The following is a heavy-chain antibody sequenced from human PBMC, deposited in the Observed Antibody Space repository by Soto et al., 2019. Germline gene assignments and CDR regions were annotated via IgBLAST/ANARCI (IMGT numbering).Heavy chain of an antibody. D-gene: IGHD1-1*01. CDR3: ARDTNFDLTFHYYGMDV. CDR2: INPNTGST. Sequence: QVQLVQSGPEVKKPGASVKLSCKASGYTFTNFYIHWVRQAPGQGLEWMGIINPNTGSTRNTQKFRGRITVTRDTSTSTVYMELSGLSSEDTAVYYCARDTNFDLTFHYYGMDVWGQGTTVTVSS. CDR1: GYTFTNFY. J-gene: IGHJ6*02. V-gene: IGHV1-46*01.